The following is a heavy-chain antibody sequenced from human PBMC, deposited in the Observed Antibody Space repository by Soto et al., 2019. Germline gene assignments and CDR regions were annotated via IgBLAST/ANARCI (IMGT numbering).Heavy chain of an antibody. CDR2: SYSSENT. V-gene: IGHV4-39*01. J-gene: IGHJ6*02. CDR1: GGSVSSNSYS. D-gene: IGHD2-15*01. CDR3: ARRIVILAADYGMDV. Sequence: SETLSLTCTVSGGSVSSNSYSWGWIRQSPGKGLEWIGTSYSSENTYYNPSLLSRVTISVDTSKNQFSLRLSSVTAADTAVYYCARRIVILAADYGMDVWGQGTTVTVS.